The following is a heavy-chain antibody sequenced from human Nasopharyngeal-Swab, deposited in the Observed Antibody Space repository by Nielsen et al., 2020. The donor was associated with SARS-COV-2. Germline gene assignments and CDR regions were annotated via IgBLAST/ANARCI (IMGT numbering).Heavy chain of an antibody. D-gene: IGHD6-19*01. Sequence: GGSLRLSCAASGFTFDDYAIHWVRQSPGKGLEWVSGITWNSGTIGYAESVKGRFTISRDNAKNSLYLQMNSLRAEDTALYYCAKDHSRGGWSLGYFDYWGQGTLVTVSS. J-gene: IGHJ4*02. CDR2: ITWNSGTI. CDR3: AKDHSRGGWSLGYFDY. CDR1: GFTFDDYA. V-gene: IGHV3-9*01.